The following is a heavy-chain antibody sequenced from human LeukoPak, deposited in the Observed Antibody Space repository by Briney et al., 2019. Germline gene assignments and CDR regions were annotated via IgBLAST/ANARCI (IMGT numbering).Heavy chain of an antibody. D-gene: IGHD2-15*01. CDR2: IYHFGTT. CDR3: ARAFLVGYSPEEYFFDY. V-gene: IGHV4-4*02. Sequence: SETLSLTCTVSGGSISSSNWWGWVRQPPGKGLECIGEIYHFGTTNYNPSLKSRVTISVDKSKNQFSLKLNSVTAADTAVYYCARAFLVGYSPEEYFFDYWGQGTLDTVSS. J-gene: IGHJ4*02. CDR1: GGSISSSNW.